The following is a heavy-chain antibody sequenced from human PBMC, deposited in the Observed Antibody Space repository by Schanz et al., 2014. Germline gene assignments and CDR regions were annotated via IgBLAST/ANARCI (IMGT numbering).Heavy chain of an antibody. D-gene: IGHD2-21*01. CDR2: VWSDGNTK. CDR1: GFTFSRFG. CDR3: AKTKAQLPLFDN. V-gene: IGHV3-33*06. Sequence: QVQLVESGGGVVRPGRSPRLSCATSGFTFSRFGMHWVRQAPGKGPEWVALVWSDGNTKYYVDSVKGRFTISRDNSMNTQQQQMDGLRVEDTAEYYCAKTKAQLPLFDNWGQGTLVAVSS. J-gene: IGHJ4*01.